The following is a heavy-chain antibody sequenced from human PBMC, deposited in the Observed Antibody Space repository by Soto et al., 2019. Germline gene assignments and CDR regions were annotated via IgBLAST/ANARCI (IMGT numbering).Heavy chain of an antibody. D-gene: IGHD2-15*01. CDR1: GFTFSRHY. V-gene: IGHV3-7*01. J-gene: IGHJ4*02. CDR3: AIEEGWRVEF. CDR2: IKPDGSES. Sequence: ESGGGLVQPGGSLRLSCVASGFTFSRHYMTWVRQAPGKGLESVAKIKPDGSESYYVDSVRGRFTFSRDNAKNSLSLQMNSLRDEDTAVYYCAIEEGWRVEFWGQGTLVTVSS.